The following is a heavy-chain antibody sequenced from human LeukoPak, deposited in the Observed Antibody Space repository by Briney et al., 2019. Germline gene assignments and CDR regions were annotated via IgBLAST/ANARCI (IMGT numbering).Heavy chain of an antibody. V-gene: IGHV4-31*03. J-gene: IGHJ5*02. CDR3: ARGLTTGTTYNWFDP. Sequence: SETLSLTCTVSGGPISSGGYYWSWIRQHPGKGLEWIGYIYYSGSTYYNPSLKSRVTISVDTSKNQFSLKLSSVTAADTAVYYCARGLTTGTTYNWFDPWGQGTLVTVSS. CDR1: GGPISSGGYY. D-gene: IGHD1-1*01. CDR2: IYYSGST.